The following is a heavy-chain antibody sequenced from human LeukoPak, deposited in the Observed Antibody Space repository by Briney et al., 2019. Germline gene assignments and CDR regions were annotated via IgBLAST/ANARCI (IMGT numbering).Heavy chain of an antibody. D-gene: IGHD3-10*01. CDR3: ARDLVYYGSGSYYPEYYFDY. J-gene: IGHJ4*02. V-gene: IGHV4-30-4*08. CDR1: GGSISSGDYY. Sequence: PSQTLSLTCTVSGGSISSGDYYRSWIRQPPGKGLEWIGYIYYSGSTYYNPSLKSRVTISVDTSKNQFSLKLSSVTAADTAVYYCARDLVYYGSGSYYPEYYFDYWGQGTLVTVSS. CDR2: IYYSGST.